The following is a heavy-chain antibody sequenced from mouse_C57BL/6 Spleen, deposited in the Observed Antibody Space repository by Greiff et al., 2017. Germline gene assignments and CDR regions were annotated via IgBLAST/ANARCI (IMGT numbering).Heavy chain of an antibody. J-gene: IGHJ2*01. CDR3: ARGDYGNWGVTFDY. D-gene: IGHD2-1*01. CDR2: IHPNSGST. V-gene: IGHV1-64*01. Sequence: VQLQQPGAELVKPGASVKLSCKASGYTFTSYWMHWVKQRPGQGLEWIGMIHPNSGSTNYNEKFKSKATLTVDKASSTAYMQLSSLTSEDSAVYYCARGDYGNWGVTFDYWGQGTTLTVSS. CDR1: GYTFTSYW.